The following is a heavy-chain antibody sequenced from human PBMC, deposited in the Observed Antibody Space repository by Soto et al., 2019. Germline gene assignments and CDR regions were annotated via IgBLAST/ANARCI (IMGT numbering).Heavy chain of an antibody. CDR3: ARASSGKMPAASGTDYYYQGLDV. CDR2: INHRAIT. CDR1: GGSFSGYY. V-gene: IGHV4-34*01. J-gene: IGHJ6*02. Sequence: QVQLRQWGAGLLKPSDTLSLTCAVYGGSFSGYYWSWIRQPPGKGLEWIEEINHRAITTYNPSLKRRLTISAETSKNQFPLKLSPVAAAATAVHCCARASSGKMPAASGTDYYYQGLDVWGQGTGVTVSS. D-gene: IGHD6-25*01.